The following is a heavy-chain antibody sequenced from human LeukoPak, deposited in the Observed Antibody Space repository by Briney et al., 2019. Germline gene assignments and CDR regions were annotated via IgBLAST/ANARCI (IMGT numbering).Heavy chain of an antibody. J-gene: IGHJ3*02. Sequence: PSETLSLTCTVSGGSISSGDYYWSWIRQPPGKGLEWIGYIYYSGSTNYNPFLKSRVTISVDTSKNQFSLKLSSVTAADTAVYYCARGQGGDFWSGYYSSAAFDIWGQGTMVTVSS. V-gene: IGHV4-61*08. CDR1: GGSISSGDYY. D-gene: IGHD3-3*01. CDR2: IYYSGST. CDR3: ARGQGGDFWSGYYSSAAFDI.